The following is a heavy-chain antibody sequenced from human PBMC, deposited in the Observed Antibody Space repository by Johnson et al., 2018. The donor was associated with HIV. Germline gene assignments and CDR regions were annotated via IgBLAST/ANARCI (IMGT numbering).Heavy chain of an antibody. CDR1: GFTFSSYA. J-gene: IGHJ3*02. D-gene: IGHD1-14*01. CDR3: VREHRADESFDI. V-gene: IGHV3-48*01. CDR2: FSSSRSGGIT. Sequence: VQLVESGGDLVQPGGSLRLSCAASGFTFSSYAMHWVRQAPGKGLEWVSVFSSSRSGGITLYADSVKGRFTISIENVKNFVYLQMNSLTAGDTAVYYCVREHRADESFDIWGQGTMVTVSS.